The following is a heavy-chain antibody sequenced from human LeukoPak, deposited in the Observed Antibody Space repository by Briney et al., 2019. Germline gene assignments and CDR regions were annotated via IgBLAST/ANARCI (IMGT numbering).Heavy chain of an antibody. D-gene: IGHD3-10*01. CDR1: GGSISRYY. Sequence: SETLSLTCIVSGGSISRYYWSWIRPPAGKGLEWIGRIYTSGSTNYNPSLKSRVTMSVDTSKNQFSLKLSSVTAADTAVYYCACEYYYYGSGSYYGPFQADAFDIWGQGTMVTVSS. J-gene: IGHJ3*02. V-gene: IGHV4-4*07. CDR2: IYTSGST. CDR3: ACEYYYYGSGSYYGPFQADAFDI.